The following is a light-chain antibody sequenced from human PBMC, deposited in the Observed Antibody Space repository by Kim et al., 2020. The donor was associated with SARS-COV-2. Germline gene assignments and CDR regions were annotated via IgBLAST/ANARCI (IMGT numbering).Light chain of an antibody. Sequence: QRVNISCTGSSSNIGAGYDVHWYQQLPGTAPKLLIYGNSNRPSGVPDRFSGSKSGTSASLAITGLQAEDDADYYCQSYDSSLSGYVFGTGTKVTVL. J-gene: IGLJ1*01. V-gene: IGLV1-40*01. CDR2: GNS. CDR3: QSYDSSLSGYV. CDR1: SSNIGAGYD.